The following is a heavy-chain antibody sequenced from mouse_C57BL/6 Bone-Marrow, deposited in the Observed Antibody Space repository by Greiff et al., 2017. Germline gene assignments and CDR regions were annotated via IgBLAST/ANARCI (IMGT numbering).Heavy chain of an antibody. Sequence: EVKVEESGGGLVQPGGSMKLSCAASGFTFSDAWMDWVRQSPEKGLEWVAEIRNKANNHATYYAESVKGRFTISRDDSKSSVYLQMNSLRAEDTDIYYCTTTTVVGGYFDVWGTGTTVTVSS. V-gene: IGHV6-6*01. CDR1: GFTFSDAW. CDR2: IRNKANNHAT. D-gene: IGHD1-1*01. CDR3: TTTTVVGGYFDV. J-gene: IGHJ1*03.